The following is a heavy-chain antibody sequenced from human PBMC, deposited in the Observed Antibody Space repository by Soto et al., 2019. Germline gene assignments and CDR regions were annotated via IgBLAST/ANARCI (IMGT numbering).Heavy chain of an antibody. CDR2: IIPIFGTA. J-gene: IGHJ4*02. Sequence: SVKVSCKASGGTFSSYAISWVRQAPGQGLEWMGGIIPIFGTANYAQKFQGRATITADESTSTAYMELSSLRSEDTAVYYCRGYSGYDSVSDADYWGQGTLVTVSS. CDR3: RGYSGYDSVSDADY. CDR1: GGTFSSYA. D-gene: IGHD5-12*01. V-gene: IGHV1-69*13.